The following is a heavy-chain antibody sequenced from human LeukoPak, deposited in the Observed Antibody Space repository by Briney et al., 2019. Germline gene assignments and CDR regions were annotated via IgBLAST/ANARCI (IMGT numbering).Heavy chain of an antibody. D-gene: IGHD6-13*01. CDR1: GGSISSYY. CDR2: IYYSGST. Sequence: PSETLSLTCTVSGGSISSYYWSWIRQPPGKGLEWIGYIYYSGSTNYNPSLKSRVTISVDTSKNQFSLKLSSVTAADTAVYYCARGYASGYSSSWYGMDVWGQGTTVTASS. CDR3: ARGYASGYSSSWYGMDV. V-gene: IGHV4-59*01. J-gene: IGHJ6*02.